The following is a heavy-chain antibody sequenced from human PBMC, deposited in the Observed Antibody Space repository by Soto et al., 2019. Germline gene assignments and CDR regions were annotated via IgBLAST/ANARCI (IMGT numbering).Heavy chain of an antibody. D-gene: IGHD1-26*01. V-gene: IGHV4-30-4*01. CDR1: GGSISSGDYY. J-gene: IGHJ4*02. CDR2: IYYSGST. Sequence: SETLSLTCTVSGGSISSGDYYWSWIRQPPGKGLEWIGYIYYSGSTYYNPSLKSRVTISVDTSKNQFSLKLNSVTAADTAVYYCARDEVGAFFFDYWGQGTLVTVSS. CDR3: ARDEVGAFFFDY.